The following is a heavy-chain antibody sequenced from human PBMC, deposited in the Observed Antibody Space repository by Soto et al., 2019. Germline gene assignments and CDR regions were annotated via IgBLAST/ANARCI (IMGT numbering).Heavy chain of an antibody. J-gene: IGHJ4*02. CDR2: IYYSGSS. D-gene: IGHD3-10*01. Sequence: TSETLSLTCTVSGGSISSGSYHWSWIRQHPGKGLEWIGNIYYSGSSYYNPSLKSRSTISTDTSKDPFSLRLGSVTAADTAVYYCARVGTNMVQFDYWGQGTLVTVSS. V-gene: IGHV4-31*03. CDR3: ARVGTNMVQFDY. CDR1: GGSISSGSYH.